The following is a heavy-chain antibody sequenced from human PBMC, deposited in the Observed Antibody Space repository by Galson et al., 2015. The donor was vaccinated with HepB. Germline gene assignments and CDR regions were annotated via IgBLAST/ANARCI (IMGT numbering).Heavy chain of an antibody. CDR1: GFTFSSYG. CDR3: AKDNAGAAAGLYYFDY. V-gene: IGHV3-30*18. CDR2: ISYDGSNK. D-gene: IGHD6-13*01. J-gene: IGHJ4*02. Sequence: LRLSCAASGFTFSSYGTHWVRQAPGKGLEWVAVISYDGSNKYYADSVKGRFTISRDNSKNTLYLQMNSLRAEDTAVYYCAKDNAGAAAGLYYFDYWGQGTLVTVSS.